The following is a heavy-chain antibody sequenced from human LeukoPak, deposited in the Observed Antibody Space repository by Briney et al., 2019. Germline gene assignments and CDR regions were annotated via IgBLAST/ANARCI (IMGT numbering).Heavy chain of an antibody. Sequence: GASVKVSCKASGYTFTSYYMHWVRQASGQGLEWMGIINPSGGSTSYAQKFQGRVTMTRNTSISTAYMELSSLRSEDTAVYYCARYVRGGDYWGQGTLVTVSS. D-gene: IGHD3-10*02. V-gene: IGHV1-46*01. CDR2: INPSGGST. J-gene: IGHJ4*02. CDR3: ARYVRGGDY. CDR1: GYTFTSYY.